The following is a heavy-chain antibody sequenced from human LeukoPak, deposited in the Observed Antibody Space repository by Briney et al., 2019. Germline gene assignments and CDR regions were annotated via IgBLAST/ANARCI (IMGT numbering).Heavy chain of an antibody. V-gene: IGHV3-23*01. J-gene: IGHJ4*02. CDR3: AKDRPPTAKWIQLWPRGDY. Sequence: GGSLRLSCAASGFTFSSYAMSWVRQAPGKGLEWVSAISGSGGSTYYADSVKGRFTISRDNSKNTLYLQMNSLRAEDTAVYYCAKDRPPTAKWIQLWPRGDYWGKGTLVTVSS. D-gene: IGHD5-18*01. CDR1: GFTFSSYA. CDR2: ISGSGGST.